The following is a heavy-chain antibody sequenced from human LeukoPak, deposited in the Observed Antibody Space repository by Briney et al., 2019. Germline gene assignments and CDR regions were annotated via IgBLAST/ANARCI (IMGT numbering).Heavy chain of an antibody. CDR3: ARRAGAYSHPYDY. CDR1: VFTLLRDF. J-gene: IGHJ4*02. Sequence: GGLRLSLIVSVFTLLRDFMSWVRPAPGEGLEGVSFIYSGGSTHYSDSVKGRFTISRDNSKNTLYLQMNSLRAEDTAVYYCARRAGAYSHPYDYWGQGTLVTVSS. V-gene: IGHV3-53*01. CDR2: IYSGGST. D-gene: IGHD4/OR15-4a*01.